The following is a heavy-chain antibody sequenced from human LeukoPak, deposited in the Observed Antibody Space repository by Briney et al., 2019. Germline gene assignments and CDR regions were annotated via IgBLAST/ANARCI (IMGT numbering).Heavy chain of an antibody. D-gene: IGHD3-9*01. CDR2: INAGNGNT. V-gene: IGHV1-3*01. Sequence: GASVKVSCKASGYTFTRYAMHWVRQAPGQRLEWMGWINAGNGNTKYSQKFQGRVTITRDTSASTAYMELSSLRSEDTAVYYCARDPTHYLRYGYFDYWGQGALVTVSS. CDR1: GYTFTRYA. J-gene: IGHJ4*02. CDR3: ARDPTHYLRYGYFDY.